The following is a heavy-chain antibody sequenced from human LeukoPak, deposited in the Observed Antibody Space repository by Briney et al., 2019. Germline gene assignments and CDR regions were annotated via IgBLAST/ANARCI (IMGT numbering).Heavy chain of an antibody. Sequence: PGGSLRLSCAASGFTLSSYEMNWVRQAPGKGLEWVSYISGSGSAIYYADSVKGRFTISRDNAKNSLYLQMNSLRAEDTAVYYCARDGYHYYGSGTYFGYYYMDVWGKGTTVTISS. CDR1: GFTLSSYE. J-gene: IGHJ6*03. CDR2: ISGSGSAI. CDR3: ARDGYHYYGSGTYFGYYYMDV. V-gene: IGHV3-48*03. D-gene: IGHD3-10*01.